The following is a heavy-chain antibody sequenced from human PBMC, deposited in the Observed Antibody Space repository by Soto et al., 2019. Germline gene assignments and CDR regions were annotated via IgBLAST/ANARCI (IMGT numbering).Heavy chain of an antibody. CDR1: GFTFSSYA. D-gene: IGHD1-26*01. CDR3: AKLRGGSYGRYFDY. V-gene: IGHV3-23*01. J-gene: IGHJ4*02. CDR2: FSGSGGST. Sequence: EVQLLESGGGLVQPGGSLRLSCAASGFTFSSYAMSWVRQAPGKGLEWVSAFSGSGGSTYYADSVKGRFTISRDNSKNALYLQMNSLRAEDTAVYYCAKLRGGSYGRYFDYWGQGTLVTVSS.